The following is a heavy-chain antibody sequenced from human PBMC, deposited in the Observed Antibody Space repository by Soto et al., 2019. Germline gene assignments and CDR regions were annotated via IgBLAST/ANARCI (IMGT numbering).Heavy chain of an antibody. V-gene: IGHV3-43*01. CDR1: GFTFDDYT. CDR2: ISWDAGRR. Sequence: PGGSLRLSCVASGFTFDDYTMHWVRQPPGKGLEWVSLISWDAGRRDYANSVKGRFTISRDNSKNSVYLQMSSLRADDTALYYCVNDITGVVDAGGPFDYLGQGTPVTVSS. D-gene: IGHD5-18*01. CDR3: VNDITGVVDAGGPFDY. J-gene: IGHJ4*02.